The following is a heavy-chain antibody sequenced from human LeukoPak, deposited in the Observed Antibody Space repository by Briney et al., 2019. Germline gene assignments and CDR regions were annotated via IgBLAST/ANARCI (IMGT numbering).Heavy chain of an antibody. CDR3: ARQQCNGGSCYSRAIWFDP. D-gene: IGHD2-15*01. CDR2: IYYTGTT. CDR1: GGSISSASYY. J-gene: IGHJ5*02. V-gene: IGHV4-39*01. Sequence: SETLSLTCNVSGGSISSASYYWGWLRQPPGKGLEWIGSIYYTGTTYQSPSLKSRVTISVHTSKNQFSLKLSSVTAADTAVYYCARQQCNGGSCYSRAIWFDPWGQGTLVTVSS.